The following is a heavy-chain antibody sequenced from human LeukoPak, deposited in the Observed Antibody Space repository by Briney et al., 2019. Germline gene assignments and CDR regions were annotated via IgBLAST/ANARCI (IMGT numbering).Heavy chain of an antibody. Sequence: AASVKVSCKASGYTFTGYYMHWVRQAPGQGLEWMGWINPNSGGTNYAQKFQGWVTMTRDTSISTAYMELSRLRSDDTAVYYCARDGGYSGYVGYYGMDVWGQGTTVTVSS. D-gene: IGHD5-12*01. CDR1: GYTFTGYY. CDR3: ARDGGYSGYVGYYGMDV. CDR2: INPNSGGT. V-gene: IGHV1-2*04. J-gene: IGHJ6*02.